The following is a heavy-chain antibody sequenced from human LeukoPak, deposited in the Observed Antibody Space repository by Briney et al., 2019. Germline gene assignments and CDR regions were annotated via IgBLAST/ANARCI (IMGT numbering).Heavy chain of an antibody. Sequence: GGSLRLSCAASGFTFSSYEMNWVRQAPGKGLEWVSYISSSGSTIYYADSVKGRFTISRDNAKNSLYLQMNSLRAEDTAVYYYARIAVAGLYYFDCWGQGTLVTVSS. V-gene: IGHV3-48*03. D-gene: IGHD6-19*01. J-gene: IGHJ4*02. CDR2: ISSSGSTI. CDR1: GFTFSSYE. CDR3: ARIAVAGLYYFDC.